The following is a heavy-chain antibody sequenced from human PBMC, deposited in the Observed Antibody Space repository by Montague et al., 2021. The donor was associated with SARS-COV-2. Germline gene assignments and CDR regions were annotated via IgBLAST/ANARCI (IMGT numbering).Heavy chain of an antibody. CDR1: GGSISSYY. CDR3: ASGDITMVRGVIGYGMDV. Sequence: SETLSLTCTVSGGSISSYYWSWIRQPPGKGLEWIGYIYYSGSTNYNPSLKSRVTISVDTPKNQFSLKLSSVTAADTAVYYCASGDITMVRGVIGYGMDVWGQGTTVTVSS. CDR2: IYYSGST. D-gene: IGHD3-10*01. V-gene: IGHV4-59*01. J-gene: IGHJ6*02.